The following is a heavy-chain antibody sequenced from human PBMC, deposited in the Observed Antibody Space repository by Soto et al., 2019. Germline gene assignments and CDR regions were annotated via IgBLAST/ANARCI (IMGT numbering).Heavy chain of an antibody. CDR3: AREPMVRAAHGFDI. D-gene: IGHD3-10*01. CDR1: GYTFTGHY. Sequence: QVPLVQSGAEVKKPGASVKVSCKASGYTFTGHYMHWVRQAPGQGLEWMGWINPNSVGTNYAQKFQGRVTMTRDTSISTAYMELSSLRSDDTAVYYCAREPMVRAAHGFDIWGQGTMVTVSS. V-gene: IGHV1-2*02. J-gene: IGHJ3*02. CDR2: INPNSVGT.